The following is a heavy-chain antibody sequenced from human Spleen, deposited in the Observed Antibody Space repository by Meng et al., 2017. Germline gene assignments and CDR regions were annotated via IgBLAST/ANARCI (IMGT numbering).Heavy chain of an antibody. Sequence: GSLRLSFTVSGDSMSDYYWSWVRQPPGKGLEWMGYIYESGSTNYDPSLKSRLTISVDTSNNEFSLKLTSVTAADTAVYYYARGGGYSYGYGMDVWGQGTMVTVSS. CDR2: IYESGST. J-gene: IGHJ6*02. V-gene: IGHV4-59*01. D-gene: IGHD5-18*01. CDR1: GDSMSDYY. CDR3: ARGGGYSYGYGMDV.